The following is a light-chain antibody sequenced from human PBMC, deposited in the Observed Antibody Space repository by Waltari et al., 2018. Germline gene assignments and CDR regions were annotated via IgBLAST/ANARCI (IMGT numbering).Light chain of an antibody. V-gene: IGKV3-11*01. CDR1: QSVSNY. CDR3: QQRAKWPLT. CDR2: DTS. J-gene: IGKJ4*01. Sequence: EIVLTQSPAKLSLSPGERATLSCRASQSVSNYLAWYQQKPGQAPTLLIYDTSNRATDIPARFSGSGSGTDFTLTITSLEPGDSAIYYCQQRAKWPLTFGGGTRMETK.